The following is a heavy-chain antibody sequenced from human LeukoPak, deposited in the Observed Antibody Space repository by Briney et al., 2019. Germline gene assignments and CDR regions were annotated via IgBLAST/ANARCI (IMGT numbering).Heavy chain of an antibody. CDR1: GFTFSYYW. J-gene: IGHJ5*02. V-gene: IGHV3-7*01. CDR2: LRPDGRDK. Sequence: GGSLRLSCAASGFTFSYYWMTWVRQAPGKGLEWVANLRPDGRDKYYADSVKGRFTISRDNAKNSLYLQMNGVRADDTAICYCARDAYDDASESWGQGTLVTVSS. CDR3: ARDAYDDASES. D-gene: IGHD3-3*01.